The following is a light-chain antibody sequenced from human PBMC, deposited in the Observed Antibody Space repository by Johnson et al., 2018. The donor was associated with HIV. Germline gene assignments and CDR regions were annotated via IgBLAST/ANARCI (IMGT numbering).Light chain of an antibody. V-gene: IGLV1-51*01. Sequence: QSVLTQPPSVSAAPGQKVTISCSGSSSNIGNNYVSWYQQLPGTAPKLLIYDNNRRPSGIPDRFSGSKSGTSATLVITGLQLGDEADYFWGTWDSRLSGYVFVTGTMVTVL. J-gene: IGLJ1*01. CDR3: GTWDSRLSGYV. CDR1: SSNIGNNY. CDR2: DNN.